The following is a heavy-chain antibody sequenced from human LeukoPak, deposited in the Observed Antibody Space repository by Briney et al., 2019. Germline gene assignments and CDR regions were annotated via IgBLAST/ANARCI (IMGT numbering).Heavy chain of an antibody. CDR2: ISSSGSTI. CDR1: GFTFSSYE. Sequence: GGSLRLSCAASGFTFSSYEMNWVRQAPGKGLEWVSYISSSGSTIYYADSVKGRFTISRDNAKNSLYLQMNSLRAEDTAVYYCARGTYYDSWSGYYTAGGWFDPWGQGTLVTVSS. CDR3: ARGTYYDSWSGYYTAGGWFDP. J-gene: IGHJ5*02. V-gene: IGHV3-48*03. D-gene: IGHD3-3*01.